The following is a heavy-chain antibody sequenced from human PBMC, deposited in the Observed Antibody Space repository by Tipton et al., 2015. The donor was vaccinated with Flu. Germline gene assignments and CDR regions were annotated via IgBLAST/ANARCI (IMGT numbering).Heavy chain of an antibody. Sequence: TLSLTCTISAGSISSYYWTWVRQPPGKGLEWIGDVYYSGRTNYRPSLNSRVTMSADTSINQFSLKLTSVTAADTAVYYCARGLGSGTDVIFYYWGQGTLVTVSS. CDR3: ARGLGSGTDVIFYY. J-gene: IGHJ4*02. CDR2: VYYSGRT. D-gene: IGHD3-10*01. V-gene: IGHV4-59*12. CDR1: AGSISSYY.